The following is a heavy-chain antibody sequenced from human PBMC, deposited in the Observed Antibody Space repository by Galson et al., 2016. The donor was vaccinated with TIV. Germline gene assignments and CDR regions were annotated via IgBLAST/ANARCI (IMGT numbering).Heavy chain of an antibody. CDR1: GFSFSIYN. CDR2: ISTTSTLI. J-gene: IGHJ4*02. D-gene: IGHD5-24*01. CDR3: AREGRDGYNPYFDS. Sequence: SLRLSCAASGFSFSIYNMNWVRQAPGKGLEWISYISTTSTLIYYADSVRGRFTISRDNAKNSLYLQMNSMRAEDTAVYYCAREGRDGYNPYFDSWGQGTVVTVSS. V-gene: IGHV3-48*01.